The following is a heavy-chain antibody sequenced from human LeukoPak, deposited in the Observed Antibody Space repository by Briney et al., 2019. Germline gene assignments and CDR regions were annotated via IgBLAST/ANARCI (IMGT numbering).Heavy chain of an antibody. V-gene: IGHV1-2*02. Sequence: ASVKVSCKASGYTFTSYYMHWVRQAPGQGLEWMGWINPNSAGANYAQKFQGRVTMTRDTSISTAYMELSRLTSDDTAVYYCARGVISGTPDYYYYYMDVWGKGTTVTVSS. CDR1: GYTFTSYY. J-gene: IGHJ6*03. CDR3: ARGVISGTPDYYYYYMDV. CDR2: INPNSAGA. D-gene: IGHD1-7*01.